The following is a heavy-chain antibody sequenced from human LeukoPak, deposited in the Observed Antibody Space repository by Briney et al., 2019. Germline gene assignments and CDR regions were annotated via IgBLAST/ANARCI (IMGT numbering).Heavy chain of an antibody. CDR3: ASTQYYYDSSGYWASPYDAFDI. Sequence: SETLSLTCTVSGGSIRTNLSYCGWIRQSPGKGLEWIGSMFHSGNTFYNPSLKSRVTISADASKNQFSLKLSSVTAADTAVYYCASTQYYYDSSGYWASPYDAFDIWGQGTMVTVSS. CDR2: MFHSGNT. J-gene: IGHJ3*02. D-gene: IGHD3-22*01. V-gene: IGHV4-39*01. CDR1: GGSIRTNLSY.